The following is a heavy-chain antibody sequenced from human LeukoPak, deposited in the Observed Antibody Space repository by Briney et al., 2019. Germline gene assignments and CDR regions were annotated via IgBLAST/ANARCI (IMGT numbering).Heavy chain of an antibody. Sequence: GGSLRLSCAASGFTFSTYAMSWVRQAPGKGLEWVSAISGGGGSTYYADSVKGRFTISRDNSKNTLYLQMNSLRAEDTAVYYCAKGPTTLVVVAATIFDYWGQGTLVTVSS. V-gene: IGHV3-23*01. CDR2: ISGGGGST. CDR1: GFTFSTYA. CDR3: AKGPTTLVVVAATIFDY. J-gene: IGHJ4*02. D-gene: IGHD2-15*01.